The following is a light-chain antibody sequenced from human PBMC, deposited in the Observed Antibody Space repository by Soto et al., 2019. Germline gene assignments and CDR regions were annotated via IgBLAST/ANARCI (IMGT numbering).Light chain of an antibody. CDR1: SSVVGDYDF. CDR2: DVN. J-gene: IGLJ1*01. Sequence: QSVLTQPASVSGSPGQSITISCTGTSSVVGDYDFVSWYQQHPGKAPKVIIYDVNNRPSGVSNRFSGSKSGNTASLTISGLQPEDDAEYSCSSYTTSSTFYVFGTGTKLTVL. CDR3: SSYTTSSTFYV. V-gene: IGLV2-14*03.